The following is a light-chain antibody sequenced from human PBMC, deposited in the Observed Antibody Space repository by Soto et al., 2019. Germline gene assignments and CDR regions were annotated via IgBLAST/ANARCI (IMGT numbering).Light chain of an antibody. V-gene: IGLV2-14*01. CDR3: TSYTSSSTPHVV. J-gene: IGLJ2*01. Sequence: QSVLTQPASVSGSPGQSITISCTGTSSDVGGYNYVSWYQQHPGKAPKLMIYDVSNRPSGVSNRFSGSKSGNTASLTISGRQAEDEADYSCTSYTSSSTPHVVFGGGTKLTVL. CDR1: SSDVGGYNY. CDR2: DVS.